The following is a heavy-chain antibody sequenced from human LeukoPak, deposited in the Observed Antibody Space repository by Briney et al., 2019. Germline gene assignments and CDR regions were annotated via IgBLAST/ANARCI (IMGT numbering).Heavy chain of an antibody. CDR1: GYTFTSYD. V-gene: IGHV1-8*01. Sequence: ASVKVSCKASGYTFTSYDINWVRQATGQGLEWMGWMNPNSGNTGYAQKFQGRVTMTRNTSISTAYMELSSLRSEDTAVFYCARGPYHFYGSGTDFDYWGQGTLVTVSS. J-gene: IGHJ4*02. D-gene: IGHD3-10*01. CDR3: ARGPYHFYGSGTDFDY. CDR2: MNPNSGNT.